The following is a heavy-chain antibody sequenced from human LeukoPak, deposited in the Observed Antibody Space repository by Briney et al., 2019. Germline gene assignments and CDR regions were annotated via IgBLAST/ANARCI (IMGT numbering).Heavy chain of an antibody. Sequence: SETLSLTCTVSGGSIGFYFWSWIRQSAGKGLEWIGRINGNGVTNYNPSLKSRVTMSVDTSKSQFSLNLRSVTAAGTSVYYCVRDELRTTYRFSWDPWGQGILVTV. CDR2: INGNGVT. CDR3: VRDELRTTYRFSWDP. J-gene: IGHJ5*02. D-gene: IGHD3-16*02. V-gene: IGHV4-4*07. CDR1: GGSIGFYF.